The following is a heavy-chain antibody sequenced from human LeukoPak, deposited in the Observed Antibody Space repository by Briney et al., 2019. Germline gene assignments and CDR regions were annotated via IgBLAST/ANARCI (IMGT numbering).Heavy chain of an antibody. CDR1: GFTFRAYA. CDR2: ISGSGGST. J-gene: IGHJ6*03. CDR3: AKDQTYYYFYYMDV. V-gene: IGHV3-23*01. Sequence: PGGSLRLSCAASGFTFRAYAMSWVRQAPGKGLEWVSGISGSGGSTYYTDSVKGRFTISRDNSKNTLYLQMNSLRAEDTAVYYCAKDQTYYYFYYMDVWGKGTTVTVSS.